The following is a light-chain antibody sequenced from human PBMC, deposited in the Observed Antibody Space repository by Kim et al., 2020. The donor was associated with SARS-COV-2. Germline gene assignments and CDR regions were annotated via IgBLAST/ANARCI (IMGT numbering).Light chain of an antibody. CDR1: QSVSSSY. V-gene: IGKV3-20*01. CDR2: GAS. Sequence: EIVLTQSPGTLSLSPGERATLSCRASQSVSSSYLAWYQQKPGQAPRLLIYGASSRATGIPDRFSGSGSGTDFTLTISRLEPEEFAVYYCEQCGRSPWTFGQGTKVDIK. J-gene: IGKJ1*01. CDR3: EQCGRSPWT.